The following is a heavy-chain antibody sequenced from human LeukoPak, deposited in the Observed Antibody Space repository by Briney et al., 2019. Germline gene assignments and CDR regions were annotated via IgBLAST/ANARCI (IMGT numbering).Heavy chain of an antibody. CDR1: GGTFSSYA. Sequence: GASVKVSCKASGGTFSSYAISWVRQAPGQGLEWMGGIIPIFGTANYAQKFQGRVTITADESTSTAYMELSSLRSEDTAVYYCARGGHYYDSSGHYYYYMDVWGKGTTVTVSS. CDR3: ARGGHYYDSSGHYYYYMDV. J-gene: IGHJ6*03. D-gene: IGHD3-22*01. V-gene: IGHV1-69*13. CDR2: IIPIFGTA.